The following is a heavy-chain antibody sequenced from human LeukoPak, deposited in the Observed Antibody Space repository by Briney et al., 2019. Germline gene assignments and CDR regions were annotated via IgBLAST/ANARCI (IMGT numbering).Heavy chain of an antibody. D-gene: IGHD3-10*01. CDR3: ARGEYYGSGNEWFDP. Sequence: ASVKVSCKASGYTFTGYYMHWVRQAPGQGLEWMGWINPNSGGTNYAQKFQGRVTMTRDTSISTAYMELSRLRSDDTAVYYCARGEYYGSGNEWFDPWGQGTLLTVSS. CDR1: GYTFTGYY. J-gene: IGHJ5*02. CDR2: INPNSGGT. V-gene: IGHV1-2*02.